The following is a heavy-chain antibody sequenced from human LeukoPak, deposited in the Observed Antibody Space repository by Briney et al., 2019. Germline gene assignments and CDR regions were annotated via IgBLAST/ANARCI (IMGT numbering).Heavy chain of an antibody. CDR3: AQGVGYSGDDCYFDY. CDR1: GYTFTGYY. V-gene: IGHV1-2*02. D-gene: IGHD5-12*01. CDR2: INPNSGGT. J-gene: IGHJ4*02. Sequence: ASVKVSCKASGYTFTGYYMHWVRQAPGQGLEWMGWINPNSGGTNYAQKFQGRVTMTRDTSISTAYMELSRLRSDDTAVYYCAQGVGYSGDDCYFDYWGQGTLVTVSS.